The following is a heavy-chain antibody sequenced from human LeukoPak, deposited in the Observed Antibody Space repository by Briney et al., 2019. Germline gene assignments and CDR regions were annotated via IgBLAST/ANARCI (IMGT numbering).Heavy chain of an antibody. CDR3: ARDSYGSGVQGDY. J-gene: IGHJ4*02. CDR1: GVTFSSYW. CDR2: IKQDGSEK. Sequence: PGGSLRLSCAASGVTFSSYWMSWVRQAPGKGLEWVPNIKQDGSEKYYVDSVKGRFTISRDNAKNSLYLQMNSLRAEDTAVYYCARDSYGSGVQGDYWGQETLVTVSS. V-gene: IGHV3-7*03. D-gene: IGHD3-10*01.